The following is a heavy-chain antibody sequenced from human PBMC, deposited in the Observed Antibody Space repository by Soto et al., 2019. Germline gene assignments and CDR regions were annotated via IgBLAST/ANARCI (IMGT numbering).Heavy chain of an antibody. J-gene: IGHJ5*02. D-gene: IGHD6-13*01. V-gene: IGHV4-31*03. CDR2: IYYSGST. CDR1: GGSISSGGYY. Sequence: QVQLQESGPGLVKPSQTLSLTCTVSGGSISSGGYYWSWIRQHPGKGLEWIGYIYYSGSTYYNPSLKSRVTISVDTSKNQFSLKLSSVTAADTAVYCCARAAAGTVYSWFDPWGQGTLVTVSS. CDR3: ARAAAGTVYSWFDP.